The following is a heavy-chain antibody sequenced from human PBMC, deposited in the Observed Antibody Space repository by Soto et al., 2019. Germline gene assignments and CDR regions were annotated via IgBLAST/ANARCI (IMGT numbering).Heavy chain of an antibody. CDR1: GGTFSSYA. CDR2: IIPIFGTA. J-gene: IGHJ5*02. V-gene: IGHV1-69*01. D-gene: IGHD2-2*01. Sequence: QVQLVQSGAEVKKPGSSVKVSCKASGGTFSSYAISWVRQAPGQGLEWMGGIIPIFGTANYAQKFQVRVTITADESTSTAYMELSSLRSEDTAVYYCARVNPYCSSTRCHPFYPWGQGTLVTVSS. CDR3: ARVNPYCSSTRCHPFYP.